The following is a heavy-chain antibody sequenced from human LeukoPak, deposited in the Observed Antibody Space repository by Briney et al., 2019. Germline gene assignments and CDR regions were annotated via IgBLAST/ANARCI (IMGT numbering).Heavy chain of an antibody. Sequence: AASVKVSCKASGYTFTGYYMHWVRQAPGQGLEWMGWINPNRGGTNYAQEFQGRVTMTRDTSISTAYMELSRLRSDDTAVYYCARERTLTSCYDYWGQGTLVTVSS. J-gene: IGHJ4*02. CDR3: ARERTLTSCYDY. CDR2: INPNRGGT. CDR1: GYTFTGYY. V-gene: IGHV1-2*02. D-gene: IGHD2-15*01.